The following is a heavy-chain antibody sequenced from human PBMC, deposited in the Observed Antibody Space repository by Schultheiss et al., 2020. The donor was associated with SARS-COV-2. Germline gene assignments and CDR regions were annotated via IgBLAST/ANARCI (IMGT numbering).Heavy chain of an antibody. CDR3: TTGGSLHRAPQVVYYFDY. Sequence: GESLKISCAASGFTVSSNYMSWVRQAPGKGLEWVAVIWYDGSNKYYADSVKGRFTISRDNSKNTLYLQMNSLKTEDTAVYYCTTGGSLHRAPQVVYYFDYWGQGTLVTVPQ. CDR2: IWYDGSNK. D-gene: IGHD2-15*01. CDR1: GFTVSSNY. V-gene: IGHV3-33*08. J-gene: IGHJ4*02.